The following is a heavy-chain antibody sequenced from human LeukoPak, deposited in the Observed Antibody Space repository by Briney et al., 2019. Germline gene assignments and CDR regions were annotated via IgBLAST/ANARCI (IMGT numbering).Heavy chain of an antibody. V-gene: IGHV4-34*01. CDR3: ARGGANGYYYYYYMDV. CDR2: IKHSGST. Sequence: PSETLSLTCGVYGESFSGYYWTWIRQPPGKGLEWIGEIKHSGSTHYNPSLKSRVLISVDTSKNQFSLKLSSVTAADTAVYFCARGGANGYYYYYYMDVWGKGTTVTISS. D-gene: IGHD4/OR15-4a*01. J-gene: IGHJ6*03. CDR1: GESFSGYY.